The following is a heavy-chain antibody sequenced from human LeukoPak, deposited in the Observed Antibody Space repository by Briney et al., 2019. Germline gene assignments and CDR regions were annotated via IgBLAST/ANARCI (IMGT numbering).Heavy chain of an antibody. J-gene: IGHJ4*02. CDR3: ARVTSGDFARKGQFDY. D-gene: IGHD4-17*01. CDR1: GYTFTSYA. Sequence: ASVKVSCKASGYTFTSYAMNWVRQAPGQGPEWMGWINTNTGNPTYAQGFTGRFVFSLDTSVSTAYLQISSLKAEDTAVYYCARVTSGDFARKGQFDYWGQGTLVTVSS. CDR2: INTNTGNP. V-gene: IGHV7-4-1*02.